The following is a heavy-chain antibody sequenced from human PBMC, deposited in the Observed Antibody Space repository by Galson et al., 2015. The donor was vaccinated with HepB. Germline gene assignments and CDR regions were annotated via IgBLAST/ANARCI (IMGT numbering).Heavy chain of an antibody. V-gene: IGHV3-30-3*01. Sequence: SLRLSCAASGSTFSSYAMHWVRQAPGKGLEWVAVISYDGSNKYYADSVKGRFTISRDNSKNTLYLQMNSLRAEDTAVYYCARGYCSSTSCYGYYGMDVWGQGTTVTVSS. CDR3: ARGYCSSTSCYGYYGMDV. CDR2: ISYDGSNK. J-gene: IGHJ6*02. D-gene: IGHD2-2*01. CDR1: GSTFSSYA.